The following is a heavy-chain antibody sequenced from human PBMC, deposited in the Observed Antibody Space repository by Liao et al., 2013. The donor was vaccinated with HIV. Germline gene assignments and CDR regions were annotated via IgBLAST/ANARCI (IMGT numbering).Heavy chain of an antibody. Sequence: QVQLQESDPGLVKPSQTLSLTCTVSGGSISNGDSYWSWIRQPPGKGLEWIGYIHYSGSTDYNPSLKSRVTISVDTSKNQFSLKLSSVTAADTAVYYCARDLGRYSAMGDAFDIWGQGTMVTVSS. V-gene: IGHV4-30-4*08. CDR3: ARDLGRYSAMGDAFDI. D-gene: IGHD5-18*01. J-gene: IGHJ3*02. CDR1: GGSISNGDSY. CDR2: IHYSGST.